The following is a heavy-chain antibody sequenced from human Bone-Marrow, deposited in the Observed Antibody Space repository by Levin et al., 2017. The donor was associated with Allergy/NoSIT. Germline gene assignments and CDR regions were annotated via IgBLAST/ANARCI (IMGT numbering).Heavy chain of an antibody. V-gene: IGHV3-23*01. CDR3: ARTQPPTRGATVHFDS. CDR1: GFTFATYA. Sequence: GESLKISCAASGFTFATYAMTWVRQAPGKGLEWVSAISGRGGSTNYADSMKGRFTISRDNSNNFLYLEMTGLTVDDTAIYYCARTQPPTRGATVHFDSWGQGTLVTVSS. CDR2: ISGRGGST. D-gene: IGHD1-1*01. J-gene: IGHJ4*02.